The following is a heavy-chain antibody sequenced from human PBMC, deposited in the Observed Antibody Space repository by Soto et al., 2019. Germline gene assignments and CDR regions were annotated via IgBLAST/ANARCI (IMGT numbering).Heavy chain of an antibody. Sequence: QVQLVQSGAEVKKPGASVKVSCKASGYTFTRYAITWLRQAPGQRLEWMGWINAGNGDTKSSQKFQDRLTITKDTSATTAYMELSSLRSEDTALSYWARGITTAGAYWGQGTLVTVSS. CDR1: GYTFTRYA. CDR3: ARGITTAGAY. V-gene: IGHV1-3*01. CDR2: INAGNGDT. J-gene: IGHJ4*02. D-gene: IGHD6-13*01.